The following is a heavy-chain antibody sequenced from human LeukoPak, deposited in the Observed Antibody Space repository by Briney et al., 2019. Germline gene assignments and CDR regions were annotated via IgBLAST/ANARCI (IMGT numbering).Heavy chain of an antibody. J-gene: IGHJ4*02. CDR2: IYHSGST. V-gene: IGHV4-30-4*07. D-gene: IGHD6-19*01. Sequence: SETLSLTCAVSGGSISSGAYSWSWIRQPPGKGLEWIGYIYHSGSTYYNPSLKSRVTISVDTSKNQFSLKLSSVTAADTAVYYCARPNSSGWYFLDYWGQGTLVTVSS. CDR3: ARPNSSGWYFLDY. CDR1: GGSISSGAYS.